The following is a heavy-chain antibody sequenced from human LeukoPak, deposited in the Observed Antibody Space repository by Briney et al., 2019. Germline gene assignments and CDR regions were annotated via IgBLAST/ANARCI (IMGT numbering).Heavy chain of an antibody. CDR3: ARGPPRLNWFDP. CDR2: INGGNGNT. CDR1: GYTFTTYA. V-gene: IGHV1-3*01. Sequence: GASVKVSCTASGYTFTTYAMHWVRQAPGQSLEWMGWINGGNGNTKYSQMFQGRVTISRDTSASTAYMELRSLRSEDTALYYCARGPPRLNWFDPWGQGTLVTVSS. D-gene: IGHD6-25*01. J-gene: IGHJ5*02.